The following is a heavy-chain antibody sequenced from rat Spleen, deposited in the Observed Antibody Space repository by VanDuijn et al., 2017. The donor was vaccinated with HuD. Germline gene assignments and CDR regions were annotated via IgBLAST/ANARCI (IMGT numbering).Heavy chain of an antibody. CDR3: ARYRTTDYYYDYVMDA. CDR1: GYSITSNY. CDR2: IRYSGST. Sequence: EVQLQESGPGLVKPSQSLSLTCSVTGYSITSNYWGWIRKFPGNKMEWMGYIRYSGSTSYNPSLKSRISITRDTSKNQFFLQLNSVTTEDTDTYYCARYRTTDYYYDYVMDAWGQGASVTVSS. V-gene: IGHV3-1*01. J-gene: IGHJ4*01. D-gene: IGHD1-6*01.